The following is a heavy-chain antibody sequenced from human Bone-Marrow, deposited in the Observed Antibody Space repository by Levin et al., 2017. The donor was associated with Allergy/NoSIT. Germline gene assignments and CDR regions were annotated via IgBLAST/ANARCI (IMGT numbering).Heavy chain of an antibody. J-gene: IGHJ6*02. V-gene: IGHV3-23*01. D-gene: IGHD1-26*01. CDR1: GFTFNKYG. Sequence: QHGESLKISCTASGFTFNKYGLTWVRQAPGKGLEWVASIGGSGVDSNYADSVRGRFTITRDMNMIFLQMNSLRVEDTAIYYCAKDPMWDRYNFDMDVWGQGTSVIVSS. CDR3: AKDPMWDRYNFDMDV. CDR2: IGGSGVDS.